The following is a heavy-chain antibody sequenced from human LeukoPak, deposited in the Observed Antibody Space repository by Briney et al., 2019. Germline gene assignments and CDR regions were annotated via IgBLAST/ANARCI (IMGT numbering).Heavy chain of an antibody. Sequence: GGSLRLSCAASEFTFSSYGMHWVRQAPGKGLEWVAVIWYDGSNKYYADSVKGRFTISRDNAKNTLYLQMNSLRAEDTAVYYCAREDAGYCSGGSCYGGAYDYWGQGTLVTVSS. CDR2: IWYDGSNK. V-gene: IGHV3-33*01. CDR1: EFTFSSYG. CDR3: AREDAGYCSGGSCYGGAYDY. J-gene: IGHJ4*02. D-gene: IGHD2-15*01.